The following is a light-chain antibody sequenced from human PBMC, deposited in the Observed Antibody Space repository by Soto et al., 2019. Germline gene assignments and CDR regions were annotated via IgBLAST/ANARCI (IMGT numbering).Light chain of an antibody. CDR2: GAS. CDR3: QQYGSSPPT. V-gene: IGKV3-20*01. Sequence: EIVLTQSPGTLSLSPGERATLSCRASQSISRNYIAWYQQKPGQAPSLLIYGASNRATGIPDRFSGSGSGTDFTLTISRLEPEDFAVYSCQQYGSSPPTFGQGTKVEI. CDR1: QSISRNY. J-gene: IGKJ1*01.